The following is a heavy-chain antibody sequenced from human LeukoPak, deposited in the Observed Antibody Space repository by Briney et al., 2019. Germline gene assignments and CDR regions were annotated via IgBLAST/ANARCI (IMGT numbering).Heavy chain of an antibody. CDR3: ARGDYYDSGGPEDY. Sequence: PVGSLRLSCAASGFTFSSYSMNWVRQAPGKGLEWVSSISTTSSYIYYVDSVKGRFTISRDNAKNSLYLQMNGLRAEDTAVYYCARGDYYDSGGPEDYWGQGTLVTVSS. CDR1: GFTFSSYS. D-gene: IGHD3-22*01. CDR2: ISTTSSYI. V-gene: IGHV3-21*01. J-gene: IGHJ4*02.